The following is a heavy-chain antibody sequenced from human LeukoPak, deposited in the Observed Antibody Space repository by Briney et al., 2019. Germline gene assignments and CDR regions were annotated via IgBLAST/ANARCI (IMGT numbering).Heavy chain of an antibody. D-gene: IGHD6-19*01. J-gene: IGHJ4*02. Sequence: PSETLSLTCAVSGASISGSGYYLGWIRQPPGKGLEWIGNIYYTGSTYYNASLQSRVTISIDMSKNQFSLKLSSVTAADTAVYYCARPYSSGWYHYFDYWGQGTLVTVSS. CDR1: GASISGSGYY. CDR2: IYYTGST. CDR3: ARPYSSGWYHYFDY. V-gene: IGHV4-39*01.